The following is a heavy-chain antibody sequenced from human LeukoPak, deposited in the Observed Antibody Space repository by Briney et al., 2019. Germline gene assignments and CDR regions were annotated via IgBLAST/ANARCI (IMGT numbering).Heavy chain of an antibody. D-gene: IGHD6-13*01. Sequence: GRSLRLSCTASGFTFGDYPMSWVRQAPGKGLEGVGFIRGKTYCGTTEYATSVKGIFTISRDDSQSIAYLQMNSLQTEDTAVYYCTRTVAAAGTFDYWGQGTLVTVSS. J-gene: IGHJ4*02. CDR2: IRGKTYCGTT. CDR3: TRTVAAAGTFDY. V-gene: IGHV3-49*04. CDR1: GFTFGDYP.